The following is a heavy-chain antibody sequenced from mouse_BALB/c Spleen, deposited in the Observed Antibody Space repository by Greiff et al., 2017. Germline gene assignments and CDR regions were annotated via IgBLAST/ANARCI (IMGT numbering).Heavy chain of an antibody. V-gene: IGHV1-9*01. CDR2: ILPGSGST. CDR1: GYTFSSYW. CDR3: AGWRCGYDYDGVYAMDY. Sequence: QVQLQQSGAELMKPGASVKISCKATGYTFSSYWIEWVKQRPGHGLEWIGEILPGSGSTNYNEKFKGKATFTADTSSNTAYMQLSSLTSEDSAVYYCAGWRCGYDYDGVYAMDYWGQGTSVTVSS. D-gene: IGHD2-4*01. J-gene: IGHJ4*01.